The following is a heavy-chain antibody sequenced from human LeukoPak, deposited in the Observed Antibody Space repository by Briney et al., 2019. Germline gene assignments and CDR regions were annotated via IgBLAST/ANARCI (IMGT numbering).Heavy chain of an antibody. J-gene: IGHJ6*02. CDR2: INTNTGNP. V-gene: IGHV7-4-1*02. CDR3: ARVGSGLRFLEWLSYYYGMDV. Sequence: ASVKVSCKASGGTFSSYAMNWVRQAPGQGLEWMGWINTNTGNPTYAQGFTGRFVFSLDTSVSTAYLQISSLKAEDTAVYYCARVGSGLRFLEWLSYYYGMDVWGQGTTVTVSS. CDR1: GGTFSSYA. D-gene: IGHD3-3*01.